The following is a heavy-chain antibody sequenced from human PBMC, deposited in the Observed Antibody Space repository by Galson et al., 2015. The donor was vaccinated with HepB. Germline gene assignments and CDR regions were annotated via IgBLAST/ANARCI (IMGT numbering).Heavy chain of an antibody. V-gene: IGHV1-18*01. Sequence: SVKVSCKASGYTFSNYFITWVRQAPGQGLEWMGRISAYNHYTKYAQKFQGRVTMTTDTSTSTAYMELRSLRSDETAVYYCARGALIVVVDANPNNWFDPWGQGTLVTVSS. CDR3: ARGALIVVVDANPNNWFDP. J-gene: IGHJ5*02. CDR1: GYTFSNYF. D-gene: IGHD2-15*01. CDR2: ISAYNHYT.